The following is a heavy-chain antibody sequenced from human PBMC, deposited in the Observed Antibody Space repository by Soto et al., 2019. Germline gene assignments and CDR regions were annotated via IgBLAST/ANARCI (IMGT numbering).Heavy chain of an antibody. CDR2: INGYNGNT. D-gene: IGHD3-16*01. Sequence: QVQLVQSGAEVKKPGASVKVSCKASGYTFTRSGISWVRQAPGQGLEWMGWINGYNGNTNYAQKFQGRITMTTDTPTSTAYMELRSLRSNDTAVYYCARMGDVPYYYYGMDGWGQGTTVIVS. J-gene: IGHJ6*02. CDR1: GYTFTRSG. CDR3: ARMGDVPYYYYGMDG. V-gene: IGHV1-18*01.